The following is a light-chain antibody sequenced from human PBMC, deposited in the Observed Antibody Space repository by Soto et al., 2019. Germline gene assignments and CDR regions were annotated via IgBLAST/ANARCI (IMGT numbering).Light chain of an antibody. Sequence: EIVMTQSPATLSVSPGGRATLSCRASQSVNDYLAWYQQRPGQPPRLLIYRASTRATGIPARFSGSGSRTEFSLTISSLQSEDFAVYYCQQYSTWPPKYTLGQGTKLEI. CDR1: QSVNDY. J-gene: IGKJ2*01. CDR3: QQYSTWPPKYT. V-gene: IGKV3-15*01. CDR2: RAS.